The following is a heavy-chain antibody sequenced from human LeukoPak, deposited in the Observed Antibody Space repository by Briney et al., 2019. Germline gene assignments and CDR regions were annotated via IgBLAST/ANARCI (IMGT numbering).Heavy chain of an antibody. Sequence: SETLSLICTVSAGSISSSSYYWHGIRQPPGKGLGWIGSIYYSGSTYYNPSLKSRVTICVDTSKNQFSMKLSSVIAGVTAVYCCASLVYDFWSGYLGHYFDYWGQGTLVTVSS. V-gene: IGHV4-39*01. D-gene: IGHD3-3*01. CDR2: IYYSGST. J-gene: IGHJ4*02. CDR3: ASLVYDFWSGYLGHYFDY. CDR1: AGSISSSSYY.